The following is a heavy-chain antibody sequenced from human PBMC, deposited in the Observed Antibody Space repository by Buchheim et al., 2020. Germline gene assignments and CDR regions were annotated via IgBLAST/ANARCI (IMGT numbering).Heavy chain of an antibody. CDR2: ISHDGSKK. V-gene: IGHV3-30*18. Sequence: QVQLVESGGGVVQPGRSLRPSCAASGFTFTSISMHWVRQGPGKGLEWVAVISHDGSKKYYADSVKGRFTISRDNSRKTLFLQMNSLGAEDTAVYYCAKELLVGEEAFDIWGKGT. D-gene: IGHD3-10*01. CDR3: AKELLVGEEAFDI. J-gene: IGHJ3*02. CDR1: GFTFTSIS.